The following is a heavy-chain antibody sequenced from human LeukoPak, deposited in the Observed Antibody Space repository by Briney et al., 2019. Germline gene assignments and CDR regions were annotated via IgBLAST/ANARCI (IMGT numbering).Heavy chain of an antibody. Sequence: ASVKVSCKASGYTFTSYGISWVRQAPGQGLEWMGWISAYNGNTNYAQKLQGRVTMTTDTSTSTAYMELRSLRSDDTAVYYCARDPRYLDWLLRYDAFDIWGQGTLVTVSS. CDR2: ISAYNGNT. V-gene: IGHV1-18*01. CDR3: ARDPRYLDWLLRYDAFDI. CDR1: GYTFTSYG. J-gene: IGHJ3*02. D-gene: IGHD3-9*01.